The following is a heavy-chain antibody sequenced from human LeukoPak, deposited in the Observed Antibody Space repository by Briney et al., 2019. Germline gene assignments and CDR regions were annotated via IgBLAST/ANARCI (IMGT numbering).Heavy chain of an antibody. V-gene: IGHV4-59*12. D-gene: IGHD2-8*01. CDR3: SCMPGPNYYYYGMDV. CDR2: IYYSGST. J-gene: IGHJ6*02. Sequence: SETLSFTCTVSGGSISSYYWSWIRQPPGKGLEWIGYIYYSGSTNYNPSLKSRATISVDTSKNQFSLKLSSVTAADTAVYYCSCMPGPNYYYYGMDVWGQGTTVTVSS. CDR1: GGSISSYY.